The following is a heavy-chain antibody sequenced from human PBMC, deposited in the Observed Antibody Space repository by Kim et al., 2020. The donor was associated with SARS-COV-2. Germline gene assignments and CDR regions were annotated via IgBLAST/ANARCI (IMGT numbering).Heavy chain of an antibody. CDR3: TRGLQYSFDM. Sequence: IIRYGDSVRGRFTISRDNVGSSLVLQMNNLRLEDTSVYYCTRGLQYSFDMWGQGTLVTVSS. V-gene: IGHV3-48*01. CDR2: II. J-gene: IGHJ3*02. D-gene: IGHD3-9*01.